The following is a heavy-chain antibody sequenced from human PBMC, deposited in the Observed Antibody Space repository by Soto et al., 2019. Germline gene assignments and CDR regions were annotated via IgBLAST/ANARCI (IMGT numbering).Heavy chain of an antibody. CDR2: IIPIFGTA. V-gene: IGHV1-69*01. CDR3: ARGGPNYDSSGYYCGY. CDR1: GGTFSSYA. J-gene: IGHJ4*02. D-gene: IGHD3-22*01. Sequence: QVQLVQSGAEVKKPGSSVKVSCKASGGTFSSYAISWVRQAPGQGLEWMGGIIPIFGTANYAQKFQGRVTITADESTSTAYMELSSLRSEDMAVYYCARGGPNYDSSGYYCGYWGQGTLVTVSS.